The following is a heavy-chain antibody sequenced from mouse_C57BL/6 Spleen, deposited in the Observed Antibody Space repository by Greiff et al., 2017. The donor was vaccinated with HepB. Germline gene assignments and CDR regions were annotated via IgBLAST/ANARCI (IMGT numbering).Heavy chain of an antibody. CDR3: ARGGYYGNPYYAMDY. CDR2: FHPYNDDT. CDR1: GYTFTTYP. J-gene: IGHJ4*01. Sequence: LEESGAELVKPGASVKMSCKASGYTFTTYPIEWMKQNHGKSLEWIGNFHPYNDDTKYNEKFKGKATLTVEKSSSTVYLELSRLTSDDSAVYYCARGGYYGNPYYAMDYWGQGTSVTVSS. V-gene: IGHV1-47*01. D-gene: IGHD2-1*01.